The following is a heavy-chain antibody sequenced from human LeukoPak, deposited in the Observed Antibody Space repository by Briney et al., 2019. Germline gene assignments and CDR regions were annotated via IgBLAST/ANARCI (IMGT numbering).Heavy chain of an antibody. D-gene: IGHD2-15*01. CDR2: IIPIFGTA. Sequence: ASVKVSCKASGGTFSSYAISWVRQAPGQGLEWMGGIIPIFGTANYAQKFQGRVTMTRDMSTSTVYMELSSLRSEDTAVYYCARAVCSGGSCYSRADFDYWGQGTLVTVSS. J-gene: IGHJ4*02. CDR3: ARAVCSGGSCYSRADFDY. V-gene: IGHV1-69*05. CDR1: GGTFSSYA.